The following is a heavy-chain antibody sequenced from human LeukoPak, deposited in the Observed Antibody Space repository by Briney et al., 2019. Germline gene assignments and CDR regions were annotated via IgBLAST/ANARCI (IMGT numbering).Heavy chain of an antibody. CDR2: ISLRSGGT. CDR3: RLVTMGDC. Sequence: ASVKVSCKXYGYTFTDYYMHWVRQAPGQGLEWMGRISLRSGGTNYAQKFQGRVTVTRDTSISTVYMELSRLRSDDTAVYYCRLVTMGDCWGQGTLVTVSS. J-gene: IGHJ4*02. V-gene: IGHV1-2*06. D-gene: IGHD4-23*01. CDR1: GYTFTDYY.